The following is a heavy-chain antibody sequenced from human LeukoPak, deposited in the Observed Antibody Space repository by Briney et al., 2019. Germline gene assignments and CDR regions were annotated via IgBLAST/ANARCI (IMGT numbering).Heavy chain of an antibody. Sequence: PGGSLRLSCAASGFTFSSYEMKWVRQAPGEGLEWVSYISSSDNPICYADSVRRRFTISRDHPKNSLYLQMNGLGDEDTAVYYCAREVDFWSGSQGYFDYWGQGTLVSVPS. CDR1: GFTFSSYE. CDR2: ISSSDNPI. CDR3: AREVDFWSGSQGYFDY. D-gene: IGHD3-3*01. V-gene: IGHV3-48*03. J-gene: IGHJ4*02.